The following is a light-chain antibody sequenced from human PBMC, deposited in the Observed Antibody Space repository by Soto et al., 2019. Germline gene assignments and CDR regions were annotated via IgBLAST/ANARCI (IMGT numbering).Light chain of an antibody. J-gene: IGKJ2*01. Sequence: ENVLTQSPGILSLSPGERATLSCRATQSVTNRYFAWYQQKPGQAPRLLIYGISSSATDIPDRFSGSGSGTDFTLTISRLEPEAFVVYYCQQYSTLPHTFGQGTKLEVK. V-gene: IGKV3-20*01. CDR1: QSVTNRY. CDR2: GIS. CDR3: QQYSTLPHT.